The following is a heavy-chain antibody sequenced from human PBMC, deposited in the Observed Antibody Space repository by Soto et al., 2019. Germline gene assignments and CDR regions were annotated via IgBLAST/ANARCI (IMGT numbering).Heavy chain of an antibody. CDR1: GGTFSSYT. J-gene: IGHJ4*02. D-gene: IGHD3-22*01. V-gene: IGHV1-69*04. CDR3: ARDLGGHYYDSSGYSWYFDY. Sequence: ASVKVSCKASGGTFSSYTISWVRQAPGQGLEWMGRIIPILGIANYAQKFQGRVTITADESTSTAYMELSSLRSEDTAVYYCARDLGGHYYDSSGYSWYFDYWGQGPLVTV. CDR2: IIPILGIA.